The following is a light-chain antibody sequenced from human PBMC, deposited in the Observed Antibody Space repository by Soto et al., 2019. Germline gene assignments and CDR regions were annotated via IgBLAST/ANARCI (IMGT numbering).Light chain of an antibody. V-gene: IGKV1-17*01. CDR3: QQYGSSPPT. CDR1: QGIRND. Sequence: DIQMTQSPASLPASIGDTVSITCRASQGIRNDLSWFQQQPGKAPKRLIYAASSLQRGVPSRFSGSGSGTQFTLTISSLQPEDFAVFYCQQYGSSPPTFGQGTKVEIK. J-gene: IGKJ2*01. CDR2: AAS.